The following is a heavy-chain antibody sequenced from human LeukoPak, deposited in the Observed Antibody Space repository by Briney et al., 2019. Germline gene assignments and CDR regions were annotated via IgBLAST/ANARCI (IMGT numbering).Heavy chain of an antibody. J-gene: IGHJ5*02. Sequence: GESLKISCKGSGYSFTSYWIGWVRQMPGKGLEWMGIIYPGDSDTRYSPSFQGQVTISADKSISTAYLQWSSLKASDTAMYCCARSADYGDYPDWFDPWGQGTLVTVSS. V-gene: IGHV5-51*01. CDR3: ARSADYGDYPDWFDP. D-gene: IGHD4-17*01. CDR1: GYSFTSYW. CDR2: IYPGDSDT.